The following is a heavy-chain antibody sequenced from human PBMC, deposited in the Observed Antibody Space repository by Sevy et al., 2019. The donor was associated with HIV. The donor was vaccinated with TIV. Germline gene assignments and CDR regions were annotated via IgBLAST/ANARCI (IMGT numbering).Heavy chain of an antibody. Sequence: GGSLRLSCAASGFTFDDYAMHWVRQAPGKGLEWVSGISWNSGSIGYADSVKGRFTISRDNAKNSLYLQMNSLRAEDTALYYCAKDIGSRSYDFWGGYYHYYYGMDVWGQGTTVTVSS. CDR1: GFTFDDYA. J-gene: IGHJ6*02. D-gene: IGHD3-3*01. V-gene: IGHV3-9*01. CDR2: ISWNSGSI. CDR3: AKDIGSRSYDFWGGYYHYYYGMDV.